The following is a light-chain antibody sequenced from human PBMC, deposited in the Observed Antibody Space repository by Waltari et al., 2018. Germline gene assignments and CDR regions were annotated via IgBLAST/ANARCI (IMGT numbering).Light chain of an antibody. CDR3: QVWDSTNDHGV. CDR2: DDT. Sequence: SSVLTQPPSVSVAPGQTARITCGGNNFGTKSVHWYQRRPGQAPVVVVYDDTGRPPGIPDRFSGSYSGNTATLTISRVEAGDEADYYCQVWDSTNDHGVFGGGTKLTVL. CDR1: NFGTKS. V-gene: IGLV3-21*02. J-gene: IGLJ3*02.